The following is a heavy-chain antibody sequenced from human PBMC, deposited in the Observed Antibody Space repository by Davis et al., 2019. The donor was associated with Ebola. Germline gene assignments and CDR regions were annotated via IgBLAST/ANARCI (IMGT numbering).Heavy chain of an antibody. CDR2: ISYDGSNK. D-gene: IGHD3-16*01. Sequence: PGGSLRLSCAASGFTFSSYAMHWVRQAPGKGLEWVAVISYDGSNKYYADSVKGRFTISRDNSKNTLYLQMNSLRAEDTAAYYCAKKGALYYYYMDVWGKGTTVTVSS. CDR3: AKKGALYYYYMDV. V-gene: IGHV3-30-3*02. CDR1: GFTFSSYA. J-gene: IGHJ6*03.